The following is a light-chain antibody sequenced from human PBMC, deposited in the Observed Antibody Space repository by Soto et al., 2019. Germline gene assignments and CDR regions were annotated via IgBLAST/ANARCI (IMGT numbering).Light chain of an antibody. CDR3: LLFNTYPQA. V-gene: IGKV1-13*02. J-gene: IGKJ4*01. CDR1: QGIGSA. CDR2: DAS. Sequence: AIQLTQSPSSLSASIGDRVTITCRARQGIGSALAWYQQAPGKPPQLLIFDASTLENGVPSRFSGGGSGTDFTLTISSLQPEDFATYYCLLFNTYPQAFGGGTKVEIK.